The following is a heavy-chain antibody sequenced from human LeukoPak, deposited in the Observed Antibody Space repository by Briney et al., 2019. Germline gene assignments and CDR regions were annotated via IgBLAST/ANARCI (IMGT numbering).Heavy chain of an antibody. D-gene: IGHD6-13*01. J-gene: IGHJ3*02. CDR2: ISGSGGST. CDR1: GFTFSSHA. V-gene: IGHV3-23*01. CDR3: AKDRAGLDAFDI. Sequence: GGSLRLSCAASGFTFSSHAMSWVRQAPGKGLEWASAISGSGGSTYYADSVKGRFTISRDNSKNTLYLQMNSLRAEDTAVYYCAKDRAGLDAFDIWGQGTMVTVSS.